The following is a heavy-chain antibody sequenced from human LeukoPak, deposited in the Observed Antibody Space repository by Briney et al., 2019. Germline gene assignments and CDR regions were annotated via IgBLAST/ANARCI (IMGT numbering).Heavy chain of an antibody. Sequence: SETLSLTCAVSGGSISSSNWWSWVRQPPGKGLEWIGEIYHSGSTNYNPSLKSRVTISVDKSKNQFSLKLSSVTAADTAVYYCAVGDYYDSSGYPYYYYMDVWGKGTTVTVSS. V-gene: IGHV4-4*02. D-gene: IGHD3-22*01. CDR3: AVGDYYDSSGYPYYYYMDV. J-gene: IGHJ6*03. CDR1: GGSISSSNW. CDR2: IYHSGST.